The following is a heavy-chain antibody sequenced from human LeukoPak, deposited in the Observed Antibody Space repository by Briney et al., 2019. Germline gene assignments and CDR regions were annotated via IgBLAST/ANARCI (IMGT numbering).Heavy chain of an antibody. D-gene: IGHD3-10*01. CDR3: ASRTRFGELLLPPYYYYGMDV. CDR2: IIPIFGTA. V-gene: IGHV1-69*13. CDR1: GGTFSSYA. J-gene: IGHJ6*04. Sequence: SVKVSCKASGGTFSSYAISWVRQAPGQGLEWMGGIIPIFGTANYAQKFQGRVTITADESTSTAYMELSSPRSEDTAVYYCASRTRFGELLLPPYYYYGMDVWGKGTTVTVSS.